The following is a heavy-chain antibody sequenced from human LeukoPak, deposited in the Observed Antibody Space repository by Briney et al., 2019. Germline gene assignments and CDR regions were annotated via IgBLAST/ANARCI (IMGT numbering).Heavy chain of an antibody. Sequence: GRSLRLSCAASGFTFSSYGMHWVRQAPGKGLEWVAVISYDGSNKYYADSVKGRFTISRDNSKNTLYLQMNSLRAEDTAVYYCARDRISYYYDSSGYYFYHWGQGTLVTVSS. V-gene: IGHV3-30*03. D-gene: IGHD3-22*01. J-gene: IGHJ4*02. CDR2: ISYDGSNK. CDR1: GFTFSSYG. CDR3: ARDRISYYYDSSGYYFYH.